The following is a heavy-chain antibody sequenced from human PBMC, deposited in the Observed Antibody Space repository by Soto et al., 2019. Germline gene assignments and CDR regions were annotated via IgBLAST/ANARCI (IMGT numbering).Heavy chain of an antibody. CDR3: ARGAVGYSYGTPHYDYYGMDV. D-gene: IGHD5-18*01. J-gene: IGHJ6*02. V-gene: IGHV1-46*01. CDR1: GYTFTSYY. CDR2: INPSGGST. Sequence: QVQLVQSGAEVQKPGASVKVSCKAAGYTFTSYYRHWVRQAPGQVLEWMGIINPSGGSTSYAQKYQGRATMNMDTSTSTGYIELSRLRSEDTAVYYCARGAVGYSYGTPHYDYYGMDVWGQGTTVTVCS.